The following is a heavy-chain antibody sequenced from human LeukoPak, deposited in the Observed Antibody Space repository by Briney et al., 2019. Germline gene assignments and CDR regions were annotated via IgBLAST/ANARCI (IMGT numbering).Heavy chain of an antibody. Sequence: SETLSLTCTVSGGSISSYYWSWIRQPPGKGLEWIGYIYYSGSTNYNPSLKSRVTISVDTSKNQFPLKLSSVTAADTAVYYCARYDFWSGLYFDYWGQGTLVTVSS. D-gene: IGHD3-3*01. V-gene: IGHV4-59*01. CDR3: ARYDFWSGLYFDY. J-gene: IGHJ4*02. CDR2: IYYSGST. CDR1: GGSISSYY.